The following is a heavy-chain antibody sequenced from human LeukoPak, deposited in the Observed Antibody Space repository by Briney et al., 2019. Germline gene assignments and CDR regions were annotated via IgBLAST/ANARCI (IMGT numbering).Heavy chain of an antibody. J-gene: IGHJ4*02. Sequence: GGSLRLSCAASGFTFSSSAMSWVRQVPGKGLEWVSGISSSGGSTNYADSVRGRFTISRDNSKNTLYVQMNSLRDEDTALYYCAKQLGYCSDGSCYFPYWGQGTLVTVSS. CDR2: ISSSGGST. CDR3: AKQLGYCSDGSCYFPY. V-gene: IGHV3-23*01. CDR1: GFTFSSSA. D-gene: IGHD2-15*01.